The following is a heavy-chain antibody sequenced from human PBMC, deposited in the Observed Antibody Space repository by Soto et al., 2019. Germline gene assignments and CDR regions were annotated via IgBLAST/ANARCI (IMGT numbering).Heavy chain of an antibody. Sequence: SETLSLTCDVSGETISTGGYTWAWLRKPPGKALKWIGHTYHSGNPYYNPSLKSRVTMSVDTSKNQFSLKLSSVTAVDTAVYYCARNPKREYYYDSSGYSTWYFDLWGRGTLVT. V-gene: IGHV4-30-2*01. J-gene: IGHJ2*01. CDR1: GETISTGGYT. CDR2: TYHSGNP. CDR3: ARNPKREYYYDSSGYSTWYFDL. D-gene: IGHD3-22*01.